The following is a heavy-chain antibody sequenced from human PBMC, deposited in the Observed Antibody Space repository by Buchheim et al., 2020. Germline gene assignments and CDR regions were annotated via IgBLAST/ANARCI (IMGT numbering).Heavy chain of an antibody. CDR2: INTSSGST. D-gene: IGHD2-21*02. J-gene: IGHJ5*01. Sequence: QVQLVQSGAEVRKPGASVKVSCKASGYALTIHYMHWVRQAPGQGLEWMGIINTSSGSTTYAAKFQGKVTMTRDTSRTTVYMELTGLKHEDTAVYYCASEGRSWGVTLDSWGQGAL. CDR3: ASEGRSWGVTLDS. CDR1: GYALTIHY. V-gene: IGHV1-46*01.